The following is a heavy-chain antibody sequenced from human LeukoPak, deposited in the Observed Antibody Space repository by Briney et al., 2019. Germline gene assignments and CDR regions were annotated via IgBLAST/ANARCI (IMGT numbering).Heavy chain of an antibody. CDR1: GGSFSGYY. Sequence: SETLSLPCAVYGGSFSGYYWSWIRQPPGKGLEWIGEINHRGSTNYNPSLKNRVTISVDTSKNQSSLKLSSVTAADTAVYYCARDQANFWSGYRPYYYYGMDVWGQGTTVTVSS. V-gene: IGHV4-34*01. D-gene: IGHD3-3*01. CDR2: INHRGST. J-gene: IGHJ6*02. CDR3: ARDQANFWSGYRPYYYYGMDV.